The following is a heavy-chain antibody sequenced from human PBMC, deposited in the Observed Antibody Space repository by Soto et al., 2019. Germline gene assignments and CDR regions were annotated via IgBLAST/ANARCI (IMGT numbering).Heavy chain of an antibody. CDR2: IYYSGST. CDR1: GGSISSGDYY. D-gene: IGHD3-10*01. V-gene: IGHV4-30-4*01. J-gene: IGHJ6*02. CDR3: ARVEGDTMVEYGMDV. Sequence: QVQLQESGPGLVKPSQTLSLTCTVSGGSISSGDYYWSWIRQPPGKGLEWIGYIYYSGSTYYNPSLKSRVTISVDTSKNQFSLKLSSVTAADTAVYYCARVEGDTMVEYGMDVWGQGTTVTVSS.